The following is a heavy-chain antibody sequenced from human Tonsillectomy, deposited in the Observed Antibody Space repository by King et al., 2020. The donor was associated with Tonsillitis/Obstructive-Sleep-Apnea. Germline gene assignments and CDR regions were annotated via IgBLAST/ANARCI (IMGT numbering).Heavy chain of an antibody. V-gene: IGHV1-2*02. Sequence: LVQSGAEVRKPGASVKVSCKPSGYSFTAYYVQWVRQAPGRGLEWLGWINPKSGDTKWAQKFQGRVTMTRDMSISTAYMDLSGLRSDETAVYYCARGGDAPRASYGAFDFWGQGTMVTVSS. J-gene: IGHJ3*01. CDR2: INPKSGDT. CDR3: ARGGDAPRASYGAFDF. CDR1: GYSFTAYY. D-gene: IGHD3-16*01.